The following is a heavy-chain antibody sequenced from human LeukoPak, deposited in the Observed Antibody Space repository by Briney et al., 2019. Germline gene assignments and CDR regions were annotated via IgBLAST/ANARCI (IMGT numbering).Heavy chain of an antibody. Sequence: GASVKVSCKASGYTFTSYGISWVRQAPGQGLEWMGWISAYNGNTNYAQKLQGRVTMTTDTSTSTAYMELRSPRSDDTAVYYCARDYYDSSGYYSPEYFQHWGQGTLVTVSS. CDR1: GYTFTSYG. J-gene: IGHJ1*01. CDR2: ISAYNGNT. V-gene: IGHV1-18*01. CDR3: ARDYYDSSGYYSPEYFQH. D-gene: IGHD3-22*01.